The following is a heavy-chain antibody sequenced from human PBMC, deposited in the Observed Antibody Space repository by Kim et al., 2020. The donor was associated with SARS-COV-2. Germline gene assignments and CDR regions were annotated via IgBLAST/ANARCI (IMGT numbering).Heavy chain of an antibody. CDR2: IYPGDSDT. CDR1: GYSFTSYW. V-gene: IGHV5-51*01. Sequence: GESLKISCKGSGYSFTSYWIGWVRQMPGKGLEWMGIIYPGDSDTRYSPSFQGQVTISADKSISTAYLQWSSLKASDTARYYCARHSVMYYDSSGYYLGYFDYWGQGTLVTVSS. D-gene: IGHD3-22*01. J-gene: IGHJ4*02. CDR3: ARHSVMYYDSSGYYLGYFDY.